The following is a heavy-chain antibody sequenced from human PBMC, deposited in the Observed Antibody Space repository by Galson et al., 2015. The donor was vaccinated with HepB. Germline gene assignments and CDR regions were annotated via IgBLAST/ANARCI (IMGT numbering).Heavy chain of an antibody. CDR2: INHSGST. CDR1: GGSFSGYY. CDR3: ARGNDDYHDSSGHRLFWFDP. D-gene: IGHD3-22*01. V-gene: IGHV4-34*01. Sequence: SLTCAVYGGSFSGYYWSWIRPPPGKGLEWIGEINHSGSTNYNPSLKSRVTISVDTSKNQFSLKLSSVTAADTAVYYCARGNDDYHDSSGHRLFWFDPWGQGTLVTVSS. J-gene: IGHJ5*02.